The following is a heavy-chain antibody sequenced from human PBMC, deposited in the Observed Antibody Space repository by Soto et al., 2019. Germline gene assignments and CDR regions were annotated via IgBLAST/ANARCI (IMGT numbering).Heavy chain of an antibody. CDR2: IDPDGSDT. J-gene: IGHJ4*02. Sequence: GGSLRLSCAASGFAFSRFPMHWVRQAPGKGLVWVSRIDPDGSDTTYADSVKGRFTISRDNAKNIVYLQMSSLRAEDTALYYCATMAGTYPYWGQGTLVTASS. V-gene: IGHV3-74*01. CDR1: GFAFSRFP. D-gene: IGHD1-26*01. CDR3: ATMAGTYPY.